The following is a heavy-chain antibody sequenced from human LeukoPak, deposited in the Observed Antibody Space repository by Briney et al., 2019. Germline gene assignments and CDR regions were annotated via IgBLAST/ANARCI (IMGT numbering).Heavy chain of an antibody. D-gene: IGHD3-10*01. V-gene: IGHV4-31*03. Sequence: SQTLSLTCTVSGGSISSGGYYWSWIRQHPGKGLEWIGYIYYSGSTYYNPSLKSRVTISLDTSKNQFTLNLNSVTAADTAVYYCASRFGELFDYVYWGQGTPVTVSS. J-gene: IGHJ4*02. CDR3: ASRFGELFDYVY. CDR2: IYYSGST. CDR1: GGSISSGGYY.